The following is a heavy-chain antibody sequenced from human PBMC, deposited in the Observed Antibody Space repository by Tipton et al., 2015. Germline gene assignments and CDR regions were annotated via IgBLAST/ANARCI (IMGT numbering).Heavy chain of an antibody. Sequence: GSLRLSCAASGFTVSSNYMSWVRQAPGKGLEWVSVIYSGGSTYYADSVKGRFTISRDDSKNTLYLQMNSLRAEDTAVYYCTTSRDVYNYYYYAMDVWGQGTTVTVSS. D-gene: IGHD5-24*01. CDR1: GFTVSSNY. V-gene: IGHV3-53*01. CDR2: IYSGGST. CDR3: TTSRDVYNYYYYAMDV. J-gene: IGHJ6*02.